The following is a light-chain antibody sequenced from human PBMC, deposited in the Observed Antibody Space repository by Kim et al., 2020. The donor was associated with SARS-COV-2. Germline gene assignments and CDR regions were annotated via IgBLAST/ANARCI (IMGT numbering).Light chain of an antibody. V-gene: IGLV3-1*01. CDR1: KLGDKY. J-gene: IGLJ2*01. CDR3: QAWDSSNVV. CDR2: QDS. Sequence: SYELTQPPSVSVSPGQTASITCSGVKLGDKYACCHQQKPCQFPVLVIYQDSKRPSGIPERFSGSNSGNTATLTISGTQAMDEADYYCQAWDSSNVVFAGGTQLTVL.